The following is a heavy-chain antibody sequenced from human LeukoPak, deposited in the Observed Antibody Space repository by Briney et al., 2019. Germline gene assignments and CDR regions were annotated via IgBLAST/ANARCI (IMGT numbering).Heavy chain of an antibody. CDR2: ISGDGITT. CDR3: ARGFYGSGDS. J-gene: IGHJ4*01. V-gene: IGHV3-74*01. Sequence: GGSLRLSCAASGFTFSNYWMYWVRQAPGRGPLWVSRISGDGITTYYAGSVKGRFTISRDNAKNTLYLQMHSLRAEDSAVYYCARGFYGSGDSWGHGTLVTVSS. CDR1: GFTFSNYW. D-gene: IGHD3-10*01.